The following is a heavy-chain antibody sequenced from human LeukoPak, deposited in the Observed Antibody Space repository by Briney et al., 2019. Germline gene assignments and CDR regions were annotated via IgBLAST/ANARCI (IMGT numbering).Heavy chain of an antibody. CDR1: GGSISSSSYY. Sequence: SETLSLTCTVPGGSISSSSYYWGWIRQPPGKGLEWIGSIYYSGSTYYNPSLKSRVTISVDTSKNQFSLKLSSVTAADTAVYYCARHGYDFWSGYYSYYFDYWGQGTLVTVSS. J-gene: IGHJ4*02. CDR3: ARHGYDFWSGYYSYYFDY. D-gene: IGHD3-3*01. V-gene: IGHV4-39*01. CDR2: IYYSGST.